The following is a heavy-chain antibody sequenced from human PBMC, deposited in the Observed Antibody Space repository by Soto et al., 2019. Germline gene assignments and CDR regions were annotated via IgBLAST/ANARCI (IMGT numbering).Heavy chain of an antibody. V-gene: IGHV4-39*01. CDR1: GGSISTWTDY. CDR3: ALSRPVVITPIFWFDP. D-gene: IGHD3-22*01. Sequence: PSETLSLTCSVSGGSISTWTDYWGWIRQPPGKGLEWIGSIYYTGSTYYNPSLKSRVTISVDTSKNQFSLKLNSVTAADTAVYYCALSRPVVITPIFWFDPWGQGTLVTVSS. CDR2: IYYTGST. J-gene: IGHJ5*02.